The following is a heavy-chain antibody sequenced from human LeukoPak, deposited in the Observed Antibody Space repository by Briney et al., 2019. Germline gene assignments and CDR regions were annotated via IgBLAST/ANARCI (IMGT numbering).Heavy chain of an antibody. Sequence: SETLSLTCTVSGGSISSSSYYWGWIRQPPGKGLEWIGSIYYSGSTYYNPSLKSRVTISVDTSKNQFSLKLSSVTAADTAVYYCARGPTTRWFDPWGQGTLVTVSS. CDR1: GGSISSSSYY. V-gene: IGHV4-39*01. D-gene: IGHD1-7*01. CDR3: ARGPTTRWFDP. CDR2: IYYSGST. J-gene: IGHJ5*02.